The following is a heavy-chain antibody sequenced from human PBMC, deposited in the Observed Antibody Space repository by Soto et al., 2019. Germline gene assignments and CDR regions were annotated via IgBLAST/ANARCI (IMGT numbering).Heavy chain of an antibody. Sequence: EVQLLESGGDLVQPGGSLRLSCTTYRFRFSSYAMSWVRQAPGKGLEWVSGISSDGGDTYYAGFVEGRFTISRDNSRNTLHLQMNSLRVEDTAVYYCTKRDAFGVIDYWGQGTLVTVSS. D-gene: IGHD3-16*01. CDR2: ISSDGGDT. J-gene: IGHJ4*02. CDR1: RFRFSSYA. CDR3: TKRDAFGVIDY. V-gene: IGHV3-23*01.